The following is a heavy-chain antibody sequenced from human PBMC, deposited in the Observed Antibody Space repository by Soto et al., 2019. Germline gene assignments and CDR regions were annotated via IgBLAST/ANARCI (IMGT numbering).Heavy chain of an antibody. CDR3: AKGWCSGGSCSYDY. D-gene: IGHD2-15*01. Sequence: EVQLVESGGGLVQPGRSLRLSCAASGFTFDDYAMHWARQAPGKGLEWVSGISWNSGSIGYADSVKGRFTISRDNAKNSLYLQMNSLRAEDTALYYCAKGWCSGGSCSYDYWGQGTLVTVSS. CDR2: ISWNSGSI. CDR1: GFTFDDYA. V-gene: IGHV3-9*01. J-gene: IGHJ4*02.